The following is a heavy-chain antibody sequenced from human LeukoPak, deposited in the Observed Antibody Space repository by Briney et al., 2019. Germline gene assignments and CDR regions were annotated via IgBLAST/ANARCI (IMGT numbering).Heavy chain of an antibody. CDR2: INTNTGNP. CDR1: GYTFTSYA. J-gene: IGHJ4*02. Sequence: ASVKVSCKASGYTFTSYAMNWVRQAPGQGLEWMGWINTNTGNPTYAQGFTGRFVFSLDTSVSTAYLQISSLKAEDTAVYYCAREPDDYGDHRGGYWGQGTLVTVSS. D-gene: IGHD4-17*01. CDR3: AREPDDYGDHRGGY. V-gene: IGHV7-4-1*02.